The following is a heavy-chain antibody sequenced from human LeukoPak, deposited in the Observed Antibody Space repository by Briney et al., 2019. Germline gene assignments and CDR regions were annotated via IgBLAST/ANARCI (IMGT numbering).Heavy chain of an antibody. Sequence: GGSLRLSCAASGFTFSSYAMHWVRQAPGKGLEWVAVISYDGSNKYYADSVKGRFTISRDNSKNTLYLQMNSLRAEDTAVYYCARLGALYSSSWYVVDRVPDYWGQGTLVTVSS. D-gene: IGHD6-13*01. CDR2: ISYDGSNK. V-gene: IGHV3-30-3*01. CDR3: ARLGALYSSSWYVVDRVPDY. J-gene: IGHJ4*02. CDR1: GFTFSSYA.